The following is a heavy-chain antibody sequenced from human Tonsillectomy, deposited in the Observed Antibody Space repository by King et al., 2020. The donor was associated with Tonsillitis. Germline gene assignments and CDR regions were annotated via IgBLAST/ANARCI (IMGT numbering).Heavy chain of an antibody. J-gene: IGHJ6*02. CDR1: GGSISSGGYY. V-gene: IGHV4-31*03. D-gene: IGHD3-10*01. CDR3: ARTKLSAKVPLYYGMDV. CDR2: IYYSGST. Sequence: VQLQESGPGLVKPSQTLSLTCTVSGGSISSGGYYWSWIRQHPGKGLEWIGYIYYSGSTYYNPSLKSRVTISVDTSKNQFSLKLSSVTAADTAVYYCARTKLSAKVPLYYGMDVWGQGTTVTVSS.